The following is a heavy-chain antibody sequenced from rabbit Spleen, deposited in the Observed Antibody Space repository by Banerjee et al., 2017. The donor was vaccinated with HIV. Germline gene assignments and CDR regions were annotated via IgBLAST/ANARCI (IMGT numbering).Heavy chain of an antibody. CDR3: ARDLASVVGWNFSL. CDR2: INSYTGKP. V-gene: IGHV1S45*01. J-gene: IGHJ4*01. CDR1: GFSFSDRDV. D-gene: IGHD3-1*01. Sequence: QEQLVESGGGLVQPGGSLKLTCKASGFSFSDRDVMCWVRQAPGKGLQWIACINSYTGKPVYATWAKGRFTISRTSSTTVTLQMTSLTAADTATYFCARDLASVVGWNFSLWGPGTLVTVS.